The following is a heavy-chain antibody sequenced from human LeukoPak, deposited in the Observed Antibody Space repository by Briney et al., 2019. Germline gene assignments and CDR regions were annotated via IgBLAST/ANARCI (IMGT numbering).Heavy chain of an antibody. CDR1: GFTFSSYG. V-gene: IGHV3-30*02. J-gene: IGHJ4*02. D-gene: IGHD3-22*01. Sequence: PGGSLRLSCAASGFTFSSYGMHWVRQAPGKGLEWVAFIRYDGSNKYYADSVKGRFTISRDNSKNTLYLQMNSLRAEDTAVYYCAKDGWYYDSSGYSHGLDYWGQGTLVTVSS. CDR3: AKDGWYYDSSGYSHGLDY. CDR2: IRYDGSNK.